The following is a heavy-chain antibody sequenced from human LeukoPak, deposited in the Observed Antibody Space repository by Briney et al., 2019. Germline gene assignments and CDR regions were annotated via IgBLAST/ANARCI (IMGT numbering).Heavy chain of an antibody. Sequence: GASVKVSCKASGGTFSSYAISWVRQAPGQGLEWMGGIIPIFGTANYAQKFQGRVTITADESTSTAYMELSSLRSEDTAVYYSATRSVRKGLSYFDYWGQGTLVTVSS. CDR3: ATRSVRKGLSYFDY. CDR1: GGTFSSYA. V-gene: IGHV1-69*13. D-gene: IGHD2/OR15-2a*01. CDR2: IIPIFGTA. J-gene: IGHJ4*02.